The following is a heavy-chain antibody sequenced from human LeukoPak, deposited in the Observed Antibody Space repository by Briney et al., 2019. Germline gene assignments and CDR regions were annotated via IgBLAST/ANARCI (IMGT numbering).Heavy chain of an antibody. CDR2: IKHDGSEK. J-gene: IGHJ4*02. CDR1: GFIFTNYF. D-gene: IGHD3-3*01. CDR3: ATDRGWGTSGYYLYYFEY. Sequence: GGSLRLSCAASGFIFTNYFMSWVRQAPGKGLEWVASIKHDGSEKYYVDSVRGRFTISRDNTMNSLYLQMSSLRAEDTALYYCATDRGWGTSGYYLYYFEYWGQGTLVTFSS. V-gene: IGHV3-7*01.